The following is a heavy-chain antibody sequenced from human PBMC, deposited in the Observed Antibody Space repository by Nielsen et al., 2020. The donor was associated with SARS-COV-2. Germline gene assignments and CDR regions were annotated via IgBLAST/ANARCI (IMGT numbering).Heavy chain of an antibody. D-gene: IGHD6-19*01. Sequence: GESLKISCAASGFTFDNYAMNWVRQAPGKGLEWVSTIGVSGGGTYYADSLKGRFTISRDNSKNTLYLQMNSLGADDTAIYYCTRRVAGGTMDVWGQGTTVTVSS. CDR3: TRRVAGGTMDV. CDR1: GFTFDNYA. J-gene: IGHJ6*02. CDR2: IGVSGGGT. V-gene: IGHV3-23*01.